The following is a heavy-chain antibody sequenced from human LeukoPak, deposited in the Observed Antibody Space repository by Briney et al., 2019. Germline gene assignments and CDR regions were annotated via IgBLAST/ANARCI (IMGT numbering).Heavy chain of an antibody. Sequence: GGSLRLSCAASGFTFSSYGMHWVRQAPGKGLEWVAVISYDGSNKYYADSVKGRFTISRDNSKNTLYLQMNSLRAEDTAVYYCAKDLGGSSTPVGDYWGQGTLVTVSS. V-gene: IGHV3-30*18. J-gene: IGHJ4*02. D-gene: IGHD1-26*01. CDR3: AKDLGGSSTPVGDY. CDR2: ISYDGSNK. CDR1: GFTFSSYG.